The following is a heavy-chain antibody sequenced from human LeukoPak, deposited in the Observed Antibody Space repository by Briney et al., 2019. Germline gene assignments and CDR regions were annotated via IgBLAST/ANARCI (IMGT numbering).Heavy chain of an antibody. CDR1: GGPISSYY. CDR2: IYTSGST. D-gene: IGHD1-26*01. Sequence: SETLSLTCTVSGGPISSYYGSWIRQPAGKGLEWIGRIYTSGSTNYNPSLKSRVTISVDKSKNQFSLKLSSVTAADTAVYYCAREGGATTSYFDYSGQGTLVTVSS. CDR3: AREGGATTSYFDY. V-gene: IGHV4-4*07. J-gene: IGHJ4*02.